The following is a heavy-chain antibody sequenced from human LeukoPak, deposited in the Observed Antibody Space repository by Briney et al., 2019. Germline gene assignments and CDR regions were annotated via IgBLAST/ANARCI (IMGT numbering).Heavy chain of an antibody. J-gene: IGHJ4*02. D-gene: IGHD6-19*01. CDR3: ARPPPSQWPLNYFDY. CDR2: MSFDGRNK. CDR1: GFSFSIYA. Sequence: PGRSLRLSCATSGFSFSIYAIHWVRQAPGKGLEWVAVMSFDGRNKYYADSVKGRFTLSRDNSKNMLFLQMSNLRPEDTAVYYCARPPPSQWPLNYFDYWGQGTLVTVSS. V-gene: IGHV3-30*04.